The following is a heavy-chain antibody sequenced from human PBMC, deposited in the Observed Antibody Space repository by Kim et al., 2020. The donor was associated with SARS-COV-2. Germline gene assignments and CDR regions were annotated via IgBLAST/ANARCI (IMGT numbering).Heavy chain of an antibody. J-gene: IGHJ4*02. CDR3: ARPYAILTGYYSY. V-gene: IGHV3-11*04. D-gene: IGHD3-9*01. Sequence: YAADVKGRFTVSRDNAKNSLYLQMNRLSAEDTAVYYCARPYAILTGYYSYWGQGTLVTVSS.